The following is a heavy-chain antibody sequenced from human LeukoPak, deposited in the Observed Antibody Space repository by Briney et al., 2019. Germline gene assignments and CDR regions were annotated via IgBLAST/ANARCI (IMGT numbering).Heavy chain of an antibody. J-gene: IGHJ5*01. V-gene: IGHV4-59*08. D-gene: IGHD4-11*01. CDR2: IYNSGIT. CDR1: GGSISGYY. Sequence: SPTLSLTCTVSGGSISGYYWTWIRQLPGKGLEWLGYIYNSGITNYNPPLKSRVTVSVDTSKNQFSLRLTSVTAADTAVYYCARSVPSLDYLFDSWGHGTLVTVSS. CDR3: ARSVPSLDYLFDS.